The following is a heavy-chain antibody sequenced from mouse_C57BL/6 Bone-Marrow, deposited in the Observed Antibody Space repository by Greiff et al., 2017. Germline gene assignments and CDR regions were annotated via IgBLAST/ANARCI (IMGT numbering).Heavy chain of an antibody. Sequence: QVQLQQPGAELVKPGASVKLSCKASGYTFTNYWMHWVKPRPGQGLELIGMMHPNGGSPDYNEKFKSEATLSVDNSSRTAYMELSSLTSEDSAVYYCARSYDYDDYTMDYWGQGTSVTVSS. D-gene: IGHD2-4*01. J-gene: IGHJ4*01. CDR3: ARSYDYDDYTMDY. CDR1: GYTFTNYW. CDR2: MHPNGGSP. V-gene: IGHV1-64*01.